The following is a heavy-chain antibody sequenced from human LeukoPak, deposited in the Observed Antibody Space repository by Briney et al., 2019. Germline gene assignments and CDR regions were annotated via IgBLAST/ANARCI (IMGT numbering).Heavy chain of an antibody. J-gene: IGHJ5*02. V-gene: IGHV1-18*01. Sequence: AASVKVSCKASGYTFTSYGIIWVRQAPGQGLEWMGWISAYNGNTNYAQKLQGRVTMTTDTSTSTAYMELRSLRSDDTAVYYCASLGAAADSPNWFDPWGQGTLVTVSS. CDR3: ASLGAAADSPNWFDP. CDR2: ISAYNGNT. D-gene: IGHD6-13*01. CDR1: GYTFTSYG.